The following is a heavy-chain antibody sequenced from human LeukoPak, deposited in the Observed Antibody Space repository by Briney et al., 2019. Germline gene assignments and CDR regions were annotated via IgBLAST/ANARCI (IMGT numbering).Heavy chain of an antibody. Sequence: GGSLRLSCAASGFTFSSYWMSWVRQAPGRGLEWVANIKQGGSEEVYLGSVKGRFTISRDNAKNSLFLQMNTLRAEDTAVYYCARDPYSSTWSYGMDVWGQGTTVTVSS. CDR2: IKQGGSEE. J-gene: IGHJ6*02. CDR3: ARDPYSSTWSYGMDV. V-gene: IGHV3-7*05. D-gene: IGHD6-6*01. CDR1: GFTFSSYW.